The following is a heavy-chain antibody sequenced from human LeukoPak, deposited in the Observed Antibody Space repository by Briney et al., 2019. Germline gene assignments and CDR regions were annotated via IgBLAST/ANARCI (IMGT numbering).Heavy chain of an antibody. Sequence: ASVTVSCTASGYTFTGYYMHWVRQAPGQGLEWMGWINPNSGDTNYAQKFQGRVTMTRDTSITTAYMELSRLRSDDTAVYYCARDSERYYYDSSGYYYNYFDPWGQGTQVTVSS. CDR1: GYTFTGYY. CDR3: ARDSERYYYDSSGYYYNYFDP. CDR2: INPNSGDT. V-gene: IGHV1-2*02. J-gene: IGHJ5*02. D-gene: IGHD3-22*01.